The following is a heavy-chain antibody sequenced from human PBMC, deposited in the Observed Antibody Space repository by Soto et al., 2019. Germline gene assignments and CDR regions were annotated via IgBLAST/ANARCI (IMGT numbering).Heavy chain of an antibody. D-gene: IGHD1-20*01. V-gene: IGHV3-7*01. CDR3: ARGNWNYYYGFDV. J-gene: IGHJ6*02. CDR1: EFTFDKYY. CDR2: IKPDGSEQ. Sequence: GGSLRLSCAASEFTFDKYYMTWVRQAPGKGPEWVANIKPDGSEQYYVDSVKGRFTVSRDNANNSLYLQMNSLRAEDTAVYFCARGNWNYYYGFDVWGQGTTVTVSS.